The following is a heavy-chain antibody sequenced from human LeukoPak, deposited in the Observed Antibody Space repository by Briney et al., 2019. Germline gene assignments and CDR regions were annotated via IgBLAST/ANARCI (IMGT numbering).Heavy chain of an antibody. CDR3: ARNYPGDY. J-gene: IGHJ4*02. D-gene: IGHD5-24*01. V-gene: IGHV3-53*01. Sequence: QSSETLSLTCAVYGGSFSGYYWSWVRQAPGKGLEWVSIIYSGGSTYYADSVKGRFTISRDNSKNTLYLQMNNLRAEDTAVYYCARNYPGDYWGQGTLVTVSS. CDR1: GGSFSGYY. CDR2: IYSGGST.